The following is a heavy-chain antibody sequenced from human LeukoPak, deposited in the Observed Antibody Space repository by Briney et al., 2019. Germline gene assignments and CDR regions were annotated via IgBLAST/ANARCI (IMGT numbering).Heavy chain of an antibody. CDR3: ARVYFDSSGYYGQADY. CDR2: ISAYNGNT. D-gene: IGHD3-22*01. V-gene: IGHV1-18*01. CDR1: GYTFTSYG. Sequence: VASVKISCKASGYTFTSYGISWVRQAPGQGLEWMGWISAYNGNTNYAQKLQGRVTMTTDTSTSTVYMELSSLRSEDTAVYYCARVYFDSSGYYGQADYWGQGTLVTVSS. J-gene: IGHJ4*02.